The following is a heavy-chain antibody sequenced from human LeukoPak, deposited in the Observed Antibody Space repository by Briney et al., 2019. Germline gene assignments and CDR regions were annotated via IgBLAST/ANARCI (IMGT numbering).Heavy chain of an antibody. J-gene: IGHJ6*02. CDR2: IKQDGSEK. CDR1: GFSFSPYW. D-gene: IGHD2-15*01. Sequence: GGSLRLSCAASGFSFSPYWMSWVRQAPGNGLEWVANIKQDGSEKYYVDSVKGRFTISRDNAKNSLYLQMNSLRAEDTAVYYCARELGSHYGMDVWGQGTTVTVSS. V-gene: IGHV3-7*03. CDR3: ARELGSHYGMDV.